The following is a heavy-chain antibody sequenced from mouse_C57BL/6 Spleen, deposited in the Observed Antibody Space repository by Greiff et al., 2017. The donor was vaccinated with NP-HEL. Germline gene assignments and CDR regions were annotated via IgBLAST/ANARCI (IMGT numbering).Heavy chain of an antibody. CDR3: ARLDYDYYFDY. V-gene: IGHV5-9*01. CDR1: GFTFSSYT. CDR2: ISGGGGNT. J-gene: IGHJ2*01. D-gene: IGHD2-4*01. Sequence: EVKLMESGGGLVKPGGSLKLSCAASGFTFSSYTMSWVRQTPEKRLEWVATISGGGGNTYYPDSVKGRFTISRDNAKNTLYLQMSSLRSEDTALYYCARLDYDYYFDYWGQGTTLTVSS.